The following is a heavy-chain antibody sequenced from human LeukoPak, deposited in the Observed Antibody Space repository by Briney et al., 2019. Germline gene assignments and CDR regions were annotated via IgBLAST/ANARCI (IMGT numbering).Heavy chain of an antibody. V-gene: IGHV3-11*04. CDR1: GFTFSDYY. CDR3: AKDPGIAAAAQNGGFDY. J-gene: IGHJ4*02. D-gene: IGHD6-13*01. CDR2: ISSSGSTI. Sequence: GGSLRLSCAASGFTFSDYYMSWIRQAPGKGLEWVSYISSSGSTIYYADSVKGRFTISRDNAKNSLYLQMNSLRAEDTAVYYCAKDPGIAAAAQNGGFDYWGQGTLVTVSS.